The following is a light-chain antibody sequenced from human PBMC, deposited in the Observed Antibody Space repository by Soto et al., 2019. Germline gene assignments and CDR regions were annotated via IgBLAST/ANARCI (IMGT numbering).Light chain of an antibody. CDR1: SSDVGGYNY. Sequence: QSALTQPPSASGSPGQSVTISCTGTSSDVGGYNYVSWYQQHPGKAPKLMISEVSERPSGVPDRFSGSKSGNTASLTVSGLQAEDEADYYCSSFAGNNNLVFGGGTQLTVL. V-gene: IGLV2-8*01. CDR3: SSFAGNNNLV. CDR2: EVS. J-gene: IGLJ2*01.